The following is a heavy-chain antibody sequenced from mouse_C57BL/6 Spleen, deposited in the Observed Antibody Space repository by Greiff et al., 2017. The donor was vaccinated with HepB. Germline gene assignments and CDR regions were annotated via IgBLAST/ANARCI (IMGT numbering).Heavy chain of an antibody. CDR1: GYSITSGYY. J-gene: IGHJ2*01. V-gene: IGHV3-6*01. CDR2: ISYDGSN. CDR3: ARGDYRGDDY. D-gene: IGHD2-12*01. Sequence: EVKLQESGPGLVKPSQSLSLTCSVTGYSITSGYYWNWIRQFPGNKLEWMGYISYDGSNNYNPSLKNRISITRDTSKNQFFLKLNSVTTEDTATYYCARGDYRGDDYWGQGTTLTVSS.